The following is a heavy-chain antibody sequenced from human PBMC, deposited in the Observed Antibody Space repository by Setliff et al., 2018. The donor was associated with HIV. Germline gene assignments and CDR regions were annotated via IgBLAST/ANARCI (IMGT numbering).Heavy chain of an antibody. CDR3: ARDPTGGAARFDY. J-gene: IGHJ4*02. Sequence: GASVKVSCKASGYTFTSYDINWVRQATGQGLEWMGGIIPVFGPPNYAEKFQRRLTITADESTNTAYMGLIGLKSEDTAVYYCARDPTGGAARFDYWGQGTLVTVSS. V-gene: IGHV1-69*13. D-gene: IGHD6-6*01. CDR2: IIPVFGPP. CDR1: GYTFTSYD.